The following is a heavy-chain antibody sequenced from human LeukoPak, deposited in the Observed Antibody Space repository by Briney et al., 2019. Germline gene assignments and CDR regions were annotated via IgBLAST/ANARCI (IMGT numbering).Heavy chain of an antibody. CDR3: ARDHWDILTGHYIDY. Sequence: GGSLRLSCAASEFTFSSYSMNWVRQAPGEGLEWVSSINSSRRYLYYADSVKGRFTISRDNAKNSLYLQMNRLRAEDTAVYYCARDHWDILTGHYIDYWGQGTLVTVSS. CDR1: EFTFSSYS. D-gene: IGHD3-9*01. J-gene: IGHJ4*02. V-gene: IGHV3-21*01. CDR2: INSSRRYL.